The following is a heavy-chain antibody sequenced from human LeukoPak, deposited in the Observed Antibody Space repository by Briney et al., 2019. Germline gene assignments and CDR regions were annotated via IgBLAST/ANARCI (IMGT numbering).Heavy chain of an antibody. D-gene: IGHD5-24*01. CDR2: IIPIFGTA. CDR3: AKALEPVVEMATSDGFDM. Sequence: GASVKVSCKASGGTFSSYAISWVRQAPGQGLEWMGGIIPIFGTANYAQKFQGRVTITADESTSTAYMELSSLRSEDTAVYYCAKALEPVVEMATSDGFDMWGQGTMVTVSS. J-gene: IGHJ3*02. V-gene: IGHV1-69*13. CDR1: GGTFSSYA.